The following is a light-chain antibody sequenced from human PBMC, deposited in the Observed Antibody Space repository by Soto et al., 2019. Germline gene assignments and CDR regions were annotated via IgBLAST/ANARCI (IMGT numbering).Light chain of an antibody. Sequence: DIQMTQSPATLSASVGDRVTITCRASQSISSWLAWYQQKPGKVPKLLIDDASSLESGVPSRCSGSGSGTEFTLTISSLQPDDFATYYCQQYNTYPWTFGQGTKVEIK. J-gene: IGKJ1*01. CDR3: QQYNTYPWT. CDR2: DAS. V-gene: IGKV1-5*01. CDR1: QSISSW.